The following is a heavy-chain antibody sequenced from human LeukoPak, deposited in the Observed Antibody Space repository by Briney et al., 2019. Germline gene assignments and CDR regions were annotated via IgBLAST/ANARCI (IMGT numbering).Heavy chain of an antibody. CDR3: ARERVVAATPFDY. Sequence: PGRSLRLSCAASGFTFSSYGMHWVRQAPGKGLEWVSYISSSGSTIYYADSVKGRFTISRDNAKNSLYLQMNSLRAEDTAVYYCARERVVAATPFDYWGQGTLVTVSS. D-gene: IGHD2-15*01. J-gene: IGHJ4*02. CDR2: ISSSGSTI. V-gene: IGHV3-48*04. CDR1: GFTFSSYG.